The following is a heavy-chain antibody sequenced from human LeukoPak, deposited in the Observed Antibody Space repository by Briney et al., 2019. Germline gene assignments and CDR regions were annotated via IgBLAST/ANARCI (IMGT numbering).Heavy chain of an antibody. CDR2: ISSSSSYI. V-gene: IGHV3-21*04. CDR1: GFTFSSYE. CDR3: AKRVGPNAMGVYYYYYYMDV. J-gene: IGHJ6*03. Sequence: PGGSLRLSCAASGFTFSSYEMNWVRQAPGKGLEWVSSISSSSSYIYYADSVKGRFTISRDNSKNTLYLQMNSLRAEDTAVYYCAKRVGPNAMGVYYYYYYMDVWGKGTTVTVSS. D-gene: IGHD5-18*01.